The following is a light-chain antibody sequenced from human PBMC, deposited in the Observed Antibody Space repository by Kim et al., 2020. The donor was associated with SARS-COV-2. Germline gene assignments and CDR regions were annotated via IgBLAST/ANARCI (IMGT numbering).Light chain of an antibody. CDR3: QQLNSYLT. V-gene: IGKV1-9*01. CDR2: AAS. CDR1: QDISTY. J-gene: IGKJ5*01. Sequence: SASVGDRVSITCRASQDISTYLAWYRQKPGEAPTLLIDAASTLEDGVPSRFSGSGSGTDFTLTISSLQPEDFATYYCQQLNSYLTFGQGTRLEIK.